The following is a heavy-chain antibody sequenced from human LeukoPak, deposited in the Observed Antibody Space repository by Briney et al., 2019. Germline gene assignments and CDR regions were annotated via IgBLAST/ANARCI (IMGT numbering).Heavy chain of an antibody. CDR3: AKDPTDFDSSGQTYFDY. J-gene: IGHJ4*02. Sequence: GGSLRLSCAASGFTLSSYAMSWVRQGPGKGLEWVSAISVSGNTYHADSVKGRFTISRDSSKNTLYLQMNSLRAGDAAVYYCAKDPTDFDSSGQTYFDYWGQGTLVTVSS. CDR2: ISVSGNT. V-gene: IGHV3-23*01. CDR1: GFTLSSYA. D-gene: IGHD3-22*01.